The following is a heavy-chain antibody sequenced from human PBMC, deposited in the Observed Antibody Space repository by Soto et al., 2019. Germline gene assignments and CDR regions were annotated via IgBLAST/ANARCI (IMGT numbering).Heavy chain of an antibody. V-gene: IGHV3-23*01. Sequence: GGSLRLSCAASGFTFSSYAMSWVRQAPGKGLEWVSAISGSGGSTYYADSVKGRFTISRDNSKNTLYLQMNSLRAEDTAVYYCAKGYAFLITVTTIFDYWGQGTLVTVSS. D-gene: IGHD4-17*01. CDR1: GFTFSSYA. CDR3: AKGYAFLITVTTIFDY. J-gene: IGHJ4*02. CDR2: ISGSGGST.